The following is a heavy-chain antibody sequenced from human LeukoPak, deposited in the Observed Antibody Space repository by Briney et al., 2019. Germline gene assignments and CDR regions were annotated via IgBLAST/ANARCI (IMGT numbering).Heavy chain of an antibody. J-gene: IGHJ4*01. Sequence: GGSLRHSCTASGFTFSSCAMLWVRQAPGKGLEWVAVISYDGSNKYYADSVKGRFTISRDNSKNTLYLQMNSLRAEDTAVYYCARCDQPYYWGYGTLVNVSS. CDR3: ARCDQPYY. V-gene: IGHV3-30-3*01. CDR2: ISYDGSNK. CDR1: GFTFSSCA.